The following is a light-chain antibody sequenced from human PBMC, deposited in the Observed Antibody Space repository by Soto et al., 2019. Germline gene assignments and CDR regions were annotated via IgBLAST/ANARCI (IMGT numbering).Light chain of an antibody. CDR3: QQYNSSPWT. Sequence: DIQMTQSPSTLSASVGDRVTITCRASQSISSGLAWYQQKPGKAPKLLIYKASSLESGVPPRFSGSGSGTEFTLTISSLQPDDFATYYCQQYNSSPWTFGQGTKVEIK. J-gene: IGKJ1*01. V-gene: IGKV1-5*03. CDR1: QSISSG. CDR2: KAS.